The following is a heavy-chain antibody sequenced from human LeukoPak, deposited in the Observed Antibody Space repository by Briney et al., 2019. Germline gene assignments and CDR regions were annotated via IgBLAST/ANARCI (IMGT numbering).Heavy chain of an antibody. V-gene: IGHV1-69*06. CDR3: ARPDGYSTTGDAFDI. J-gene: IGHJ3*02. CDR1: GGTFSSYA. CDR2: IIPIFGTA. Sequence: SVKVSCTASGGTFSSYAISWVRQAPGQGLEWMGGIIPIFGTANYAQKFQGRVTITADKSTSTAYMELRSLRSGDTAVYYCARPDGYSTTGDAFDIWGQGTMVTVSS. D-gene: IGHD5-24*01.